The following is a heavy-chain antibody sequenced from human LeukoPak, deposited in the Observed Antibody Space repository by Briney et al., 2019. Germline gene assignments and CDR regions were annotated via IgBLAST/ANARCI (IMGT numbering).Heavy chain of an antibody. CDR3: ARADSTMVVWYFDY. Sequence: GGSLRLSCAVSGFTFSNYSMNWVRQTPGKGLEWIAYIIDSGKTVYYADSVKGRFTISRDNAKNSLYLQMNSLRAEDTAVYYRARADSTMVVWYFDYWGQGALVTVSS. V-gene: IGHV3-48*01. J-gene: IGHJ4*02. CDR1: GFTFSNYS. D-gene: IGHD3-22*01. CDR2: IIDSGKTV.